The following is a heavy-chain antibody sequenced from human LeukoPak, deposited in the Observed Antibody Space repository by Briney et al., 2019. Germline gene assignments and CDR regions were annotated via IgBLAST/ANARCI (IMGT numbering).Heavy chain of an antibody. J-gene: IGHJ6*03. D-gene: IGHD3-10*01. CDR2: IKQDGSEK. CDR1: GFTFSSYW. Sequence: GGSLRLSCAVSGFTFSSYWMSWVRQAPGKGLEWVANIKQDGSEKYYVDSVKGRFTISRDNAKNSLYLQMNSLRAEDTAVYYCARCITPSLYYYYYMDVWGKGTTVTVSS. CDR3: ARCITPSLYYYYYMDV. V-gene: IGHV3-7*01.